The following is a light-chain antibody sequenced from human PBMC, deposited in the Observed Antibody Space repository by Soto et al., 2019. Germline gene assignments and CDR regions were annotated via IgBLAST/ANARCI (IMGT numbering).Light chain of an antibody. CDR1: QSVSNTY. Sequence: EIVLTQSPGTLSLSPGERATLSCRASQSVSNTYLAWYQQKPGQAPRLLIYGASSRATGIPDRFSGSGSGTDFTLTISRLEPEDFVVYFCQHYGSLFRTFGQGTKLEIK. CDR2: GAS. V-gene: IGKV3-20*01. J-gene: IGKJ2*01. CDR3: QHYGSLFRT.